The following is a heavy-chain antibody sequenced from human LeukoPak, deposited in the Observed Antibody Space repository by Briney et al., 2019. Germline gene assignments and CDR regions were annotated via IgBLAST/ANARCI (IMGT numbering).Heavy chain of an antibody. Sequence: GGSLRLSCAASGFTFSSYSMNWVRQAPGKGLEWVSSISSSSSYIYYADSVKGRFTISRDNAKNSLYLQMNSLRAEDTAVYYCARGPRDSSGSFGLVVYWGQGTLVTVSS. CDR1: GFTFSSYS. D-gene: IGHD3-22*01. V-gene: IGHV3-21*01. CDR2: ISSSSSYI. J-gene: IGHJ4*02. CDR3: ARGPRDSSGSFGLVVY.